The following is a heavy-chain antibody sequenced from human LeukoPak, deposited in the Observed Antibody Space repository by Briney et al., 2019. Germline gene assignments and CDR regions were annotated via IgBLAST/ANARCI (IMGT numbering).Heavy chain of an antibody. V-gene: IGHV1-69*05. D-gene: IGHD5-18*01. CDR2: IIPMFGTP. J-gene: IGHJ4*02. Sequence: GASVKVSCKASGGTLSTSAISWVRQAPGQGLEWMGGIIPMFGTPNYAQKFQGRVTVTTDASTNTVYMELSSLRSEDTAVYYCARARGYSYSSPFDYWGQGTLVTVSS. CDR3: ARARGYSYSSPFDY. CDR1: GGTLSTSA.